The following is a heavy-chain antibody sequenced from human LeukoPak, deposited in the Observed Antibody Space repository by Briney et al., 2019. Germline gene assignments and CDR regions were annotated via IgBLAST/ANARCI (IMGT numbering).Heavy chain of an antibody. CDR3: AKSSDQLLYSKFDF. CDR2: IQYDGSYK. J-gene: IGHJ4*02. V-gene: IGHV3-30*02. CDR1: GFTFSFYG. Sequence: GGSLRLSCATSGFTFSFYGMHWVRQAPGKGREWVAFIQYDGSYKFYADSVQGRFSIPRGNSKNTLFLQMNSLRAEDTAVYYCAKSSDQLLYSKFDFWGQGTLVTVSS. D-gene: IGHD2-2*02.